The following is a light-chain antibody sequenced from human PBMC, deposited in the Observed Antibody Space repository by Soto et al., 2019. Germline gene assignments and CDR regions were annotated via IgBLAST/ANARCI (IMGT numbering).Light chain of an antibody. CDR2: SAS. CDR3: QQSYSTPYT. CDR1: QSISSY. J-gene: IGKJ2*01. V-gene: IGKV1-39*01. Sequence: DIQMTQSPSSLSASVGDRVTITCRASQSISSYLNWYQQKPGKAPKLLNYSASSLQRGVPSRFRGSVSGTEFTLTISSLPPEDFATHYCQQSYSTPYTFGQGTKLEIK.